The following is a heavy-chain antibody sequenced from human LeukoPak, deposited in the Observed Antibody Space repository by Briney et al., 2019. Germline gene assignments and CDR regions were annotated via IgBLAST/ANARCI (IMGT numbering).Heavy chain of an antibody. J-gene: IGHJ6*03. Sequence: SETLSLTCTVSGGSISSGSYYWSWIRQPAGKGLEWIGRIYTSGSTNYNPSLKSRVTISVDTSKNQFSLKLSSVTAADTAVYYCARIGPKRVVPAASTMDVWGKGTTVTVSS. CDR3: ARIGPKRVVPAASTMDV. CDR2: IYTSGST. D-gene: IGHD2-2*01. CDR1: GGSISSGSYY. V-gene: IGHV4-61*02.